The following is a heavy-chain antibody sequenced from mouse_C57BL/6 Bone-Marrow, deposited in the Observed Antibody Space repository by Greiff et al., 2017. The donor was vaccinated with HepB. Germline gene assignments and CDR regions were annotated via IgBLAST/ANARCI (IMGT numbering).Heavy chain of an antibody. Sequence: EVKLVESGGDLVKPGGSLKLSCAASGFTFSSYAMSWVRQTPEKRLEWVATISDGGIYTYYPDNVKGRFTISRDNAKNNLYLQMSHLKSEDTAMYYCARGGPTIVTTWYFDVWGTGTTVTVSS. CDR2: ISDGGIYT. CDR1: GFTFSSYA. J-gene: IGHJ1*03. CDR3: ARGGPTIVTTWYFDV. D-gene: IGHD2-5*01. V-gene: IGHV5-4*03.